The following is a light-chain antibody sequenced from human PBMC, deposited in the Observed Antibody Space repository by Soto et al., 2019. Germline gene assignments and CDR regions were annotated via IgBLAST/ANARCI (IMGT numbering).Light chain of an antibody. V-gene: IGKV3-20*01. CDR2: GAS. Sequence: EIVLTQSPGTLSLSPGERATLSCRASQSVSSSYLAWYQQKPGQAPRLLFYGASSRATGIPDRFSGSGSGTDFTLTISRLEPEDFAVYYCQQYGSSPTFGQGTKLEIK. CDR3: QQYGSSPT. CDR1: QSVSSSY. J-gene: IGKJ2*01.